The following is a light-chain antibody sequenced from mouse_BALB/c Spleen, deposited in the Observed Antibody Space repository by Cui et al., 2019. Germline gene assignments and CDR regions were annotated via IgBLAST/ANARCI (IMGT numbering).Light chain of an antibody. CDR2: ATS. V-gene: IGKV4-72*01. Sequence: QIVLSQYPAILSESLGEKVTMTCRSSSSVSYLHWYQQSPGSAPKPWIYATSNLASGVPARFSGSGSGTSYSLTISRVEAEDSATYYCQQWSSNPYTFGGGTKLEIK. CDR3: QQWSSNPYT. J-gene: IGKJ2*01. CDR1: SSVSY.